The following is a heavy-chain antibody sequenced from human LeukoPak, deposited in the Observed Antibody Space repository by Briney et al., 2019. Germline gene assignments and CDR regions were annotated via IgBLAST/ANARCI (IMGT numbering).Heavy chain of an antibody. D-gene: IGHD5-24*01. CDR3: ATVEMATSMAGYYYYYGMDV. V-gene: IGHV4-34*01. J-gene: IGHJ6*02. Sequence: PSETLSLTCAVYGGSFSGYYWSWIRQPPGKGLEWIGEVNHSGSTNHNPSLKSRVTISVDTSKNQFSLKLSSVTAADTAVYYCATVEMATSMAGYYYYYGMDVWGQGTTVTVSS. CDR1: GGSFSGYY. CDR2: VNHSGST.